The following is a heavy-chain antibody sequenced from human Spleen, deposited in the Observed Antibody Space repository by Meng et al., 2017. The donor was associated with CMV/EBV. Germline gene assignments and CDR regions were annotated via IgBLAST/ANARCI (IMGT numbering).Heavy chain of an antibody. Sequence: SVKVSCKASGGTFSSYAISWVRQAPGQGLEWMGGIIPIFGTANYAQKFQGRVTITTDESTSTAYMELSSLRSEDTAVYYCARGADYYYYGMDVWGQRTTVTVSS. J-gene: IGHJ6*02. D-gene: IGHD1-26*01. CDR1: GGTFSSYA. CDR2: IIPIFGTA. V-gene: IGHV1-69*05. CDR3: ARGADYYYYGMDV.